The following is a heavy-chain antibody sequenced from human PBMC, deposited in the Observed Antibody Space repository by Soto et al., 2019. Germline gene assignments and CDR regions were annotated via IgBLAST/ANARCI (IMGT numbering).Heavy chain of an antibody. CDR3: VKDGLRHCTSSSCYLLDY. D-gene: IGHD2-2*01. Sequence: GGSLRLSCEAPGGMFSSSVMNWVLQGLRTALEWISAISGSGGSTYYADSVKGRFTISRDNSKNMLYLQMTSLRSDDTAVYYCVKDGLRHCTSSSCYLLDYWGQGT. CDR2: ISGSGGST. CDR1: GGMFSSSV. V-gene: IGHV3-23*01. J-gene: IGHJ4*02.